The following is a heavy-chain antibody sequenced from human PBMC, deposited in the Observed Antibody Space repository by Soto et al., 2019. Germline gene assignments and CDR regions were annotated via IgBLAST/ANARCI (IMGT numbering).Heavy chain of an antibody. J-gene: IGHJ4*02. V-gene: IGHV1-58*01. CDR1: GFTFSSSA. D-gene: IGHD2-21*02. CDR2: IVVGSGNT. Sequence: QMQLVQSGPEVKKPGTSVKVSCKASGFTFSSSAVQWVRQARGQRLEWIGWIVVGSGNTNYAQKFQERVTITRDMSTSTAYMELSSLTSEDTAVYYCAADQTYCGGDCYVDWGQGTLVTVSS. CDR3: AADQTYCGGDCYVD.